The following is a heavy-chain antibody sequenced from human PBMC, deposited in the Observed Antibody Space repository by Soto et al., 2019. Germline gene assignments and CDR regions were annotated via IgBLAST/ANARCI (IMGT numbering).Heavy chain of an antibody. CDR1: GYTFISYV. CDR3: ARAGDSSAYSHFDY. CDR2: INAGNGDT. D-gene: IGHD3-22*01. V-gene: IGHV1-3*01. J-gene: IGHJ4*02. Sequence: GESLKISCKASGYTFISYVMHWVRQAPGQRLEWMGWINAGNGDTKYSQKFQGRVTITRDTSASTAYMELSSLRSEDTAVYFCARAGDSSAYSHFDYWGQGTLVTVSS.